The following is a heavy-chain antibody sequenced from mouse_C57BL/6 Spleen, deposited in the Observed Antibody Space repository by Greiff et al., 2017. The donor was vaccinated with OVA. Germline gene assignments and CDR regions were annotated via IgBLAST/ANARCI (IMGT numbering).Heavy chain of an antibody. CDR3: ARDGYYAMDD. CDR1: GFAFSSYW. V-gene: IGHV1-80*01. D-gene: IGHD2-3*01. Sequence: QVQLQQSGAELVKPGASVKISCKASGFAFSSYWMNWVQQRPGKGLEWIGQIYPGDGDTNYNGTFKGKATLTADKSSSTAYMQRSSLTAEDSAVYFCARDGYYAMDDWGQGTSVTVSS. CDR2: IYPGDGDT. J-gene: IGHJ4*01.